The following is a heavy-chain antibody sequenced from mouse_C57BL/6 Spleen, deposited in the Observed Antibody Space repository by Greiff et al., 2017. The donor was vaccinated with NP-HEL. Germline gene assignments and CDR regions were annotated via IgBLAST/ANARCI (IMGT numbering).Heavy chain of an antibody. J-gene: IGHJ4*01. CDR2: ISGGGGNT. D-gene: IGHD2-3*01. Sequence: VQLKESGGGLVKPGGSLKLSCAASGFTFSSYTMSWVRQTPEKRLEWVATISGGGGNTYYPDSVKGRFTISRDNAKNTLYLQMSSLRSEDTALYYCARRDDGYYGYYAMDYWGQGTSVTVSS. CDR1: GFTFSSYT. CDR3: ARRDDGYYGYYAMDY. V-gene: IGHV5-9*01.